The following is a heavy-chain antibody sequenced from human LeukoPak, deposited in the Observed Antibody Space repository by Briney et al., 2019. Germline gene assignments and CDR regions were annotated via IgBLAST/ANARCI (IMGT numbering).Heavy chain of an antibody. CDR3: AKGRTSYDF. D-gene: IGHD1-14*01. V-gene: IGHV4-34*01. CDR1: GGSFDAYY. Sequence: SETLSLTCAVYGGSFDAYYWSWIRQPPGQGLEWIGEINHSGRTLYNPSLKSRVTISVDTSKNQFSLRLSSVTAADTAVYYCAKGRTSYDFWGQGTLVTVSS. CDR2: INHSGRT. J-gene: IGHJ4*02.